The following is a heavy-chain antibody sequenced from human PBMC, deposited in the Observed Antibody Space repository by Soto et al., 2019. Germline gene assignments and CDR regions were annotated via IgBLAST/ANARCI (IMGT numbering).Heavy chain of an antibody. Sequence: SETLSLTCAVSGDSISIGYYWAWIRQPPGKGLEWLASIYHSGTTYYNPSLTSRVTISVDTSKNQFSLKLTSVTTADSAMYYCARHEDPGYYYDSSGYLGFDYWGQGTLVTVSS. V-gene: IGHV4-38-2*01. CDR1: GDSISIGYY. CDR2: IYHSGTT. CDR3: ARHEDPGYYYDSSGYLGFDY. D-gene: IGHD3-22*01. J-gene: IGHJ4*02.